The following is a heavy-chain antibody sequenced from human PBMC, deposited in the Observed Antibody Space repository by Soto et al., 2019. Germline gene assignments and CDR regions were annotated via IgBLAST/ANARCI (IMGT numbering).Heavy chain of an antibody. D-gene: IGHD4-17*01. CDR3: ARQPTTVTTVGAFDI. V-gene: IGHV4-39*01. CDR2: FYYSGST. J-gene: IGHJ3*02. CDR1: GGSISSGSYY. Sequence: SETLSLTCTVSGGSISSGSYYWDWIRQPQGKGLEWIGSFYYSGSTYYNPSLKSRVTISVDTSKNQFSLKLSSVTATDTAVYYCARQPTTVTTVGAFDIWGQGTMVTVSS.